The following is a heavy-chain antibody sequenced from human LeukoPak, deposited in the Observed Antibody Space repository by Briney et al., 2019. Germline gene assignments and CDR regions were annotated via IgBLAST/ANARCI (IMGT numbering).Heavy chain of an antibody. CDR2: ISADGGSA. CDR3: AKESGKFDY. V-gene: IGHV3-43*02. CDR1: GLNFGESA. J-gene: IGHJ4*02. Sequence: GGSLRLSCVASGLNFGESAMHWVRQAPGKGLEWVSLISADGGSAFSADSVKGRFSISRDNGKNSLYLQMDSLRSEDTAMYYCAKESGKFDYWGQGTLLVVSS.